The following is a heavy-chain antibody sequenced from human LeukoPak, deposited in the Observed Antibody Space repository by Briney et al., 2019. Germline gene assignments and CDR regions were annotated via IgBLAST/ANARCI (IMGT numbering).Heavy chain of an antibody. CDR3: AKAATRDSYYYDSSGYYYPYY. Sequence: SETLSLTCVVSGGSISSSNWWSWVRQPPGKGLEWIGEIYHSGSTNYKSSLKSRVTISLDKSKNQISLKLSSVTAADTAVYYCAKAATRDSYYYDSSGYYYPYYWGQGTLVTVSS. V-gene: IGHV4-4*02. CDR1: GGSISSSNW. CDR2: IYHSGST. D-gene: IGHD3-22*01. J-gene: IGHJ4*02.